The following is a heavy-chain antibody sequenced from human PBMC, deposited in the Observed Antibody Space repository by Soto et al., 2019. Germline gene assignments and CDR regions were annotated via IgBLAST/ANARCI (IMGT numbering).Heavy chain of an antibody. V-gene: IGHV4-30-4*01. CDR2: IYYSGST. CDR1: GGSISSGDYY. Sequence: SETLSLTCTVSGGSISSGDYYWSWIRQPPGKGLEWIGYIYYSGSTYYNPSLKSRVTISVDTSKNQFSLKLSSVTAADTAVYYCARGRFDDDYYDSSAFDYWGQGTLVTVSS. CDR3: ARGRFDDDYYDSSAFDY. D-gene: IGHD3-22*01. J-gene: IGHJ4*02.